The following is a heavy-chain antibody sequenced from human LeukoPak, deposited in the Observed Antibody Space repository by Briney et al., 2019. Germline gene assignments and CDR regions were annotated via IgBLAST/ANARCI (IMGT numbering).Heavy chain of an antibody. D-gene: IGHD3-22*01. CDR2: MYLSGTT. CDR1: GNSINSLDL. Sequence: SGTLSLTCTVSGNSINSLDLWSWVRQPPGKGLEWIGEMYLSGTTHSNPSVKSRVTISIDKSKNQFFLNLSSVTAADTAVYYCAGLVGRYSSGLYYYYFDYWGQGTLVTVSS. V-gene: IGHV4-4*02. J-gene: IGHJ4*02. CDR3: AGLVGRYSSGLYYYYFDY.